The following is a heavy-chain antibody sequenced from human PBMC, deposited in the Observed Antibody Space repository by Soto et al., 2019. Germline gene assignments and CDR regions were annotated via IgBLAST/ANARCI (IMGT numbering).Heavy chain of an antibody. D-gene: IGHD6-13*01. CDR1: GYTFTSYG. V-gene: IGHV1-18*01. Sequence: ASVKVSCKASGYTFTSYGISWVRQAPGQGLEWMGWISAYNGNTNYAQKLQGRVTMTTDTSTSTAYMELRSLRSDDTAVYYCARDRGYSSSWYNWFDPWGQGTLVTVSS. CDR3: ARDRGYSSSWYNWFDP. J-gene: IGHJ5*02. CDR2: ISAYNGNT.